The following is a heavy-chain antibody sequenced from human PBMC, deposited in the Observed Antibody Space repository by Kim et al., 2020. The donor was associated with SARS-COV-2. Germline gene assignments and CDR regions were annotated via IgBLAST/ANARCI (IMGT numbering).Heavy chain of an antibody. V-gene: IGHV4-39*01. J-gene: IGHJ5*02. CDR1: GGSISSSSYY. CDR2: IYYSGST. Sequence: SETLSLTCTVSGGSISSSSYYWGWIRQPPGKGLEWIGSIYYSGSTYYNPSLKSRVTISVDTSKNQFSLKLSSVTAADTAVYYCAGHPESSQGNWFDPWGQGTLVTVSS. D-gene: IGHD2-2*01. CDR3: AGHPESSQGNWFDP.